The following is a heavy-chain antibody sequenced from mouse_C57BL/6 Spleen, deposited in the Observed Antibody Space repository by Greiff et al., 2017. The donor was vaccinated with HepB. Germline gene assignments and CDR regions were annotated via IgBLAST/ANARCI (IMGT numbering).Heavy chain of an antibody. Sequence: VQLQQSGAELVKPGASVKLSCTASGFNIKYYYMHWVKQRTEQGLEWIGRIDPEDGETKYAPKFRGKATITADTSSNTAYLQLSSLTSEDTAVYYCARSRMGFPGGNWGQGTTLTVSS. CDR1: GFNIKYYY. CDR2: IDPEDGET. V-gene: IGHV14-2*01. CDR3: ARSRMGFPGGN. J-gene: IGHJ2*01. D-gene: IGHD2-3*01.